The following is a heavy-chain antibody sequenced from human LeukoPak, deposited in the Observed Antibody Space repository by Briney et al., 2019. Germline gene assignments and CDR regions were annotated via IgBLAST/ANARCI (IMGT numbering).Heavy chain of an antibody. J-gene: IGHJ5*02. CDR3: ARFASDYDYIWGSYRRRWFDP. CDR2: IIPIFGTA. V-gene: IGHV1-69*13. CDR1: GGTFSSYA. Sequence: SVKVSCKASGGTFSSYAISWVRQAPGRGLEWMGGIIPIFGTANYAQKFQGRVTITADESTSTAYMELSSLRSEDTAVYYCARFASDYDYIWGSYRRRWFDPWGQGTLVTVSS. D-gene: IGHD3-16*02.